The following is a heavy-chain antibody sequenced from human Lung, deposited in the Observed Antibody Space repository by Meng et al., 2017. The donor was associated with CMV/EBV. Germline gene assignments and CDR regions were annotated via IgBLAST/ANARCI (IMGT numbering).Heavy chain of an antibody. D-gene: IGHD6-25*01. CDR3: AREGSGSSRFGYYGMDV. J-gene: IGHJ6*02. Sequence: SETLSLTXAVHDGSFSVYYWSWIRQPPGKGLEWIGEINHSGSTNYNPSLKSRVAMSVDTSKNQLSLRLNSVTAADTAVYYCAREGSGSSRFGYYGMDVWGQGTTVTVSS. CDR1: DGSFSVYY. V-gene: IGHV4-34*01. CDR2: INHSGST.